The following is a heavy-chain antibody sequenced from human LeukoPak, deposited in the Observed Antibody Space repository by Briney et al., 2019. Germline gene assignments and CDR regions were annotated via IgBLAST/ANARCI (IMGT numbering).Heavy chain of an antibody. CDR2: INPNSGGT. CDR1: GYTFTGYY. V-gene: IGHV1-2*06. CDR3: ARDMVTMVRGVNQLDY. Sequence: ASVKVSXKASGYTFTGYYMHWVRQAPGQGLEWIGRINPNSGGTNYAQKFQGRVTMTRDTSISTAYMELSRLRSDDTAVYYCARDMVTMVRGVNQLDYWGQGTLVTVSS. J-gene: IGHJ4*02. D-gene: IGHD3-10*01.